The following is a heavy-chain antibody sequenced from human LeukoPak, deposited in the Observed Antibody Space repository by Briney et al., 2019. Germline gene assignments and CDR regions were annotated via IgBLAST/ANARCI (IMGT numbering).Heavy chain of an antibody. CDR3: ARDCEGSGSYYDY. V-gene: IGHV3-7*01. CDR1: GFTFSSYW. D-gene: IGHD1-26*01. J-gene: IGHJ4*02. Sequence: GGSLRLSCAASGFTFSSYWMSWVRQAPGKGLECVANINQDGSQKYYVDSVKGRFTISRDNTKNSLYLQMNSLRAEDTAVYYCARDCEGSGSYYDYWGQGTLVTVSS. CDR2: INQDGSQK.